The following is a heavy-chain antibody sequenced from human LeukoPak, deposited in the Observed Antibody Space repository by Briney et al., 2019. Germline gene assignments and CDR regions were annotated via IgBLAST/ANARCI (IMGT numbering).Heavy chain of an antibody. CDR2: INSDGKTT. D-gene: IGHD3-10*01. V-gene: IGHV3-74*01. CDR1: GFTFSNSW. Sequence: GGSLRLSCAASGFTFSNSWMHWVRQAPGTGLVWVSRINSDGKTTTYADSVKGRFTISRDNAKNTLYLQMNSLSAEDTAVYYCARVKRWFGELINWYFDLWGRGTLVTVSS. CDR3: ARVKRWFGELINWYFDL. J-gene: IGHJ2*01.